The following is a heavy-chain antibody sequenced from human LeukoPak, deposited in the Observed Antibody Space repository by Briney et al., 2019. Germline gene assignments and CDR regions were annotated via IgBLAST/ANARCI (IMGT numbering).Heavy chain of an antibody. CDR1: GFTFNDYA. Sequence: GGSLRLSCAASGFTFNDYAMHWVRQPPGKGLEWLSIISWNSGYIGYADSVKGRFTVSRDNTEDSVYLQMNSLRPEDTAFYFCAKVRGTYSSGFFFDSWGQATLVTVSS. CDR2: ISWNSGYI. D-gene: IGHD6-19*01. V-gene: IGHV3-9*01. CDR3: AKVRGTYSSGFFFDS. J-gene: IGHJ4*02.